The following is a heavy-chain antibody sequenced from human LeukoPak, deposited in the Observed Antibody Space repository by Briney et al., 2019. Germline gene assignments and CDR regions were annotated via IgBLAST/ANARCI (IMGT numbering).Heavy chain of an antibody. CDR1: GGSISSSNW. V-gene: IGHV4-4*02. D-gene: IGHD3-10*01. CDR2: IYHSGST. CDR3: ARDSGTTGEVKFDP. Sequence: SGTLSVTCAVSGGSISSSNWWSWVRQPPGKGLEWIGEIYHSGSTNYNPSLKSRVTISVDKSKNQFSLKLSSVTAADTAVYYCARDSGTTGEVKFDPWGQGTLVTVSS. J-gene: IGHJ5*02.